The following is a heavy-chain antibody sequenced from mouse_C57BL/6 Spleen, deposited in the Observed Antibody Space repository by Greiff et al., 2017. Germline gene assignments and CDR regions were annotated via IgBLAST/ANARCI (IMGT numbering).Heavy chain of an antibody. Sequence: VQLKQSGPELVKPGASVKIPCKASGYTFTDYNMDWVKQSHGTSLEWIGDINPNNGGTIYDQKFKVKATLTVDKSSSTAYIELRSLTSEDTAVYYCARSDGYYASFAYGGQGTLVTVSA. V-gene: IGHV1-18*01. D-gene: IGHD2-3*01. CDR3: ARSDGYYASFAY. CDR1: GYTFTDYN. CDR2: INPNNGGT. J-gene: IGHJ3*01.